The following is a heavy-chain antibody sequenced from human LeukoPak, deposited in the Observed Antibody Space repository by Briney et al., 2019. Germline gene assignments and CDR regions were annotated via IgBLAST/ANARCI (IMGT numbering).Heavy chain of an antibody. V-gene: IGHV4-34*01. CDR1: GGSFGGYY. CDR3: ARGLYSGYPY. D-gene: IGHD5-12*01. CDR2: INHSGST. Sequence: SETLSLTCAVYGGSFGGYYWSWIRQPPGKGLEWIGEINHSGSTNYNPSLKSRVTISVDTSKNQFSLKLSSVTAADTAVYYCARGLYSGYPYWGQGTLVTVSS. J-gene: IGHJ4*02.